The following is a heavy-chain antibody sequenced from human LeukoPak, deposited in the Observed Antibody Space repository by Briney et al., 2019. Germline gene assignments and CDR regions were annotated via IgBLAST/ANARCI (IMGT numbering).Heavy chain of an antibody. D-gene: IGHD3-3*01. V-gene: IGHV3-7*01. CDR1: EFTFSNYW. CDR3: ATFSRQRLLDDVFDI. CDR2: IKKDGSDK. J-gene: IGHJ3*02. Sequence: GGSLRLSCAASEFTFSNYWMSWVRQAPGKGLEGVANIKKDGSDKYYVDSVKGRFTISRDNAKKSLYLQMNSLTAEDTAVYYCATFSRQRLLDDVFDIWGQGTMVSVSS.